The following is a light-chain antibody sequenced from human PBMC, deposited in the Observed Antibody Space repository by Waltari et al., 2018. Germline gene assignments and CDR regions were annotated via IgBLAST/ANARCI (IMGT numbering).Light chain of an antibody. Sequence: QSALTQPASVSGSPGQSITISCTGTSSDVGGYNYVSWYQQHPGKAPKLMIYEVSNRPSGVSNRFSGSKSCNTASLTISGLQAEDEADYYCSSYTSSSTLGVVVGGGTKRTVL. CDR2: EVS. V-gene: IGLV2-14*01. CDR1: SSDVGGYNY. J-gene: IGLJ2*01. CDR3: SSYTSSSTLGVV.